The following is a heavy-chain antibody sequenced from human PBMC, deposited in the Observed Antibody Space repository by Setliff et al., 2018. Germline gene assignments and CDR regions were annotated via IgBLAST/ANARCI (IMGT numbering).Heavy chain of an antibody. V-gene: IGHV3-74*01. D-gene: IGHD3-22*01. J-gene: IGHJ4*02. CDR2: IDKDGTTT. CDR1: GFSFGTYW. CDR3: ASSLEFYYDTNGFYGFDY. Sequence: GGSLRLSCTASGFSFGTYWMTWVRQTPGKGPVWVSRIDKDGTTTSYADSVKGRFIISRDNAKNTLYLQMKSLRAEDTAVYYCASSLEFYYDTNGFYGFDYWGQGTRVTVSS.